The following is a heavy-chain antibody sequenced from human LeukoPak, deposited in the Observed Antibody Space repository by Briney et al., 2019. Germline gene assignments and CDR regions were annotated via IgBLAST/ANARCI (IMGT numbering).Heavy chain of an antibody. J-gene: IGHJ5*02. Sequence: ASVKVSCKASGYTFTYYYIHWMRQAPGQGLEWMGWINPNSGDTNYAQKFQGRVTMTRDTSISTAYMDLSSLRSDDTAMYYCARMWSTATSGWNWFDPWGQGTLVTVSS. CDR1: GYTFTYYY. V-gene: IGHV1-2*02. D-gene: IGHD6-13*01. CDR3: ARMWSTATSGWNWFDP. CDR2: INPNSGDT.